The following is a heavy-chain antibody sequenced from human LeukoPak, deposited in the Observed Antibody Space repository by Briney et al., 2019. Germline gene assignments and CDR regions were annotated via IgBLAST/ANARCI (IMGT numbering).Heavy chain of an antibody. D-gene: IGHD3-9*01. CDR1: GFTFSSYT. V-gene: IGHV3-64D*06. J-gene: IGHJ4*02. CDR2: ITNNGGNT. Sequence: GGSLRLSCSASGFTFSSYTIHWVCQAPGKGLEFVSAITNNGGNTYYADCVKGRFTISRDNSKNTVYLQMSSLRAEDTAVYYCVIVRGYFDSSGSDYWGQGTLVTVSS. CDR3: VIVRGYFDSSGSDY.